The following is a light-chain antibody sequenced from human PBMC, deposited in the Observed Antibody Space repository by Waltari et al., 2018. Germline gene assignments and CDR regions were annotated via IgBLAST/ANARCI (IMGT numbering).Light chain of an antibody. Sequence: DIVMTQSPDSLAVSPGERATINCKSSQSVLYSSNNNNYLAWYQQKPGQSPKLLIYWASTRESGVPDRFSGSGSGTDFTLTISSLQAEDVAIYYCLQYYSTPPGTFGQGTKVEIK. CDR1: QSVLYSSNNNNY. V-gene: IGKV4-1*01. CDR3: LQYYSTPPGT. CDR2: WAS. J-gene: IGKJ1*01.